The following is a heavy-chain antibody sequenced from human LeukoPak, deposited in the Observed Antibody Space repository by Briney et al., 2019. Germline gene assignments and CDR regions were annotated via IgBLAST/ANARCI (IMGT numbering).Heavy chain of an antibody. D-gene: IGHD2-2*01. Sequence: GGSLRLSCAASGFTFSSSGMHWVRQAPGKGLEWVAFIRYDGSKKYYADSVRGRFTISRDNSKNTPYLQMNSLRAEDTAVYYCAKGDTYAFQGDYWGQGTLVTVSS. J-gene: IGHJ4*02. CDR1: GFTFSSSG. CDR3: AKGDTYAFQGDY. CDR2: IRYDGSKK. V-gene: IGHV3-30*02.